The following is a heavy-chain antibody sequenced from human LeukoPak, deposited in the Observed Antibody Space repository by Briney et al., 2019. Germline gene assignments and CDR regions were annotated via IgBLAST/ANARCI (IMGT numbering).Heavy chain of an antibody. J-gene: IGHJ4*02. CDR3: ARDIRGYSYGDFDY. Sequence: GGSLRLSCAASGFTFSSYSMSWVRQAPGKGLEWVSSISSSSSYIYYADSVKGRFTMSRDNAENSLYLQMNSLRAEDTAVYYCARDIRGYSYGDFDYWGQGTLVTVSS. D-gene: IGHD5-18*01. V-gene: IGHV3-21*01. CDR1: GFTFSSYS. CDR2: ISSSSSYI.